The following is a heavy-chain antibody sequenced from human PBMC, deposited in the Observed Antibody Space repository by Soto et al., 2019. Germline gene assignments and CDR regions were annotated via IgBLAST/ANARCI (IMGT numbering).Heavy chain of an antibody. Sequence: EVQLVESGGGLVKPGGSLRLSCAASGFTFSNAWMNWVRQAPGKGLEWVGRIKSKTDGGTTDYAAPVKGRFTISRDDSKNTLYLQMNSLKTEDTAVYYCTTDMIVVVITTSGDYFDYWGQGTLVTVSS. CDR2: IKSKTDGGTT. V-gene: IGHV3-15*07. D-gene: IGHD3-22*01. J-gene: IGHJ4*02. CDR3: TTDMIVVVITTSGDYFDY. CDR1: GFTFSNAW.